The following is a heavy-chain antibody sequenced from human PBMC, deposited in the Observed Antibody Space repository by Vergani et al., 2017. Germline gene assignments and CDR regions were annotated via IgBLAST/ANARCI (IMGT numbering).Heavy chain of an antibody. Sequence: EVQLVESGGGLVQPGGSLRLSCAASGFTFSSYWMHWVRHAPGKGLVWVSRINSDGSSTSYADSVKGRFTISRDNAKNTLYLQMNSLRAEDTAVYYCASPRVQLWSDNFDYWGQGTLVTVSS. CDR1: GFTFSSYW. CDR2: INSDGSST. V-gene: IGHV3-74*01. D-gene: IGHD5-18*01. J-gene: IGHJ4*02. CDR3: ASPRVQLWSDNFDY.